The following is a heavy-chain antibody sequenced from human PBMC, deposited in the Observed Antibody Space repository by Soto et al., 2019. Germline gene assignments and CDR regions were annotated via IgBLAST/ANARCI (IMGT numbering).Heavy chain of an antibody. CDR1: GYTFGSYD. Sequence: ASVKVSCKASGYTFGSYDINWVRQAAGQGLEWVGWINPNSAKTGYTQEFQGRVTMTRDTSINTAYMELSSLRSQDTAMYYCARHTYQYGFDIWGQGTMVTVSS. J-gene: IGHJ3*02. CDR3: ARHTYQYGFDI. V-gene: IGHV1-8*01. CDR2: INPNSAKT.